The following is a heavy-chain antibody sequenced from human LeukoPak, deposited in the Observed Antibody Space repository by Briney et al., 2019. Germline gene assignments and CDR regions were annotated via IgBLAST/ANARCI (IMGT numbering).Heavy chain of an antibody. J-gene: IGHJ4*02. CDR3: AGSSGYYYVY. V-gene: IGHV4-30-4*01. D-gene: IGHD3-22*01. CDR1: GGSISSGGYY. Sequence: SETLSLTCTVSGGSISSGGYYWSWIRQPPGQGLEWIGYIYYSGSTYHNPSLKSRVTISVDTSKNQFSLKLSSVTAADTAVYYCAGSSGYYYVYWGQGTLVTVSS. CDR2: IYYSGST.